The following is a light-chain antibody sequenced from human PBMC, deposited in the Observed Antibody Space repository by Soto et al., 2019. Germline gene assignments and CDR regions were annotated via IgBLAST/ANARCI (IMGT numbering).Light chain of an antibody. V-gene: IGLV2-8*01. CDR1: SSDVGGYN. CDR3: SSYAGSNNQV. CDR2: EVS. Sequence: QSALTQPPSASGSPGQSVTISCTGTSSDVGGYNVSWYQQHPGRAPKLMIYEVSKRPSGVPDRFSGSKSGNTASLTVSGLQTEDEADYYCSSYAGSNNQVFGTGTQLTVL. J-gene: IGLJ1*01.